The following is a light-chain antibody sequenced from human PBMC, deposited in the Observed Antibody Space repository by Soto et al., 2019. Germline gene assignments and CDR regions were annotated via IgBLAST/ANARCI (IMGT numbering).Light chain of an antibody. Sequence: QSVLTQPPYASGSPGQSVTISCTGTSSDVGGYNFVSWYQQHPGKAPKLMIYEVSKRPSGVPDRFSGSKSGNTASLTVSGLQAEDEADYYCSSYAGTRGWVFGGGTKLTVL. J-gene: IGLJ3*02. CDR2: EVS. CDR1: SSDVGGYNF. CDR3: SSYAGTRGWV. V-gene: IGLV2-8*01.